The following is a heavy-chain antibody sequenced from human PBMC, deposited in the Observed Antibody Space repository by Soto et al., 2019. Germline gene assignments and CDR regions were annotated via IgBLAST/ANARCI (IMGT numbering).Heavy chain of an antibody. CDR2: IIPIFGTA. Sequence: SVKVSCKASGCTVSSYAISCVRQAPGQVLECMGGIIPIFGTANYAQKFQGRVTITADESTSTAYMELSSLRSEDTAVYYCAREGTGTTEDYYYYGMDVWGQGTTVTVSS. D-gene: IGHD1-7*01. CDR3: AREGTGTTEDYYYYGMDV. V-gene: IGHV1-69*13. CDR1: GCTVSSYA. J-gene: IGHJ6*02.